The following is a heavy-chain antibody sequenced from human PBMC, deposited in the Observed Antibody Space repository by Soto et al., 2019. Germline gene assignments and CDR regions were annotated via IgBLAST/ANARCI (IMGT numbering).Heavy chain of an antibody. CDR1: GYTFTSYY. D-gene: IGHD1-26*01. V-gene: IGHV1-46*01. CDR3: ARGGAVGATVNWFDP. Sequence: ASVKVSCKASGYTFTSYYMHWVRQAPGQGLERMGIINPSGGSTSYAQKFQGRVTMTRDTSTSTVYMELSSLRSEDTAVYYCARGGAVGATVNWFDPWGQGTLVTVSS. CDR2: INPSGGST. J-gene: IGHJ5*02.